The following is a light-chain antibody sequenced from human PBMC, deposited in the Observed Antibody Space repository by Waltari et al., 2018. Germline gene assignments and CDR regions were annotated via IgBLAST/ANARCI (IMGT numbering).Light chain of an antibody. CDR3: QHYYNIPRT. Sequence: IQITQSPSSLSASVGDRVTITCRASQAIRDSLAWYQQKPGNATKLLLYGASRLDSGVPFRFSGSGSGTDFTLTITSLQPEDFATYYCQHYYNIPRTFGQGTKVEVK. V-gene: IGKV1-NL1*01. CDR1: QAIRDS. J-gene: IGKJ1*01. CDR2: GAS.